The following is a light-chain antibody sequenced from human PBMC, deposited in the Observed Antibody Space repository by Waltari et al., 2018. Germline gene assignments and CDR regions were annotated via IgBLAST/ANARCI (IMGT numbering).Light chain of an antibody. CDR2: DAS. V-gene: IGKV3-15*01. CDR3: QQYKSWPLT. Sequence: EIVMTQFPATLSVSPGARATLSCRASQSVSSNLSWYRQKPGQAPRLLIFDASTRANGIPARFSGSGSGTEFTLIISSLQSEDFAVYYCQQYKSWPLTFGGGTKVEIK. J-gene: IGKJ4*01. CDR1: QSVSSN.